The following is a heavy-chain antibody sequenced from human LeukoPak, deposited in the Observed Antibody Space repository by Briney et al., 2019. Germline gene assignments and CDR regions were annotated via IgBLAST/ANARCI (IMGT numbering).Heavy chain of an antibody. V-gene: IGHV3-30*02. Sequence: PGWSLRLSCAASGFTFSSYGMHWVRQAPGKGLEWVAFIRYDGSNKYYADSVKGRFTISRDNSKNTLYLQMNSLRAEDTAVYYCAKPRYQLPIFDYWGQGTPVTVSS. CDR2: IRYDGSNK. CDR1: GFTFSSYG. CDR3: AKPRYQLPIFDY. J-gene: IGHJ4*02. D-gene: IGHD2-2*01.